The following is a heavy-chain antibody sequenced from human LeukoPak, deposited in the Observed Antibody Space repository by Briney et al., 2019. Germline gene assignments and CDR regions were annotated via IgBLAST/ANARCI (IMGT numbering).Heavy chain of an antibody. CDR3: ARDRASGYEDY. Sequence: PGGSLRLSCAASRFTFGSYWMSWVRQAPGKGLEWVANINQDGSEKYYVDSLKGRFTVSMDNAKNSLYLQMDSLTAEDTAVYYCARDRASGYEDYWGQGTLVTVSS. V-gene: IGHV3-7*01. D-gene: IGHD5-12*01. J-gene: IGHJ4*02. CDR1: RFTFGSYW. CDR2: INQDGSEK.